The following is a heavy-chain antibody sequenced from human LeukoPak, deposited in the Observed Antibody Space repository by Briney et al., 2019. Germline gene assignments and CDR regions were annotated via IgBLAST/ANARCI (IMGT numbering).Heavy chain of an antibody. CDR3: ARTTNYYGSGSYYSTGGRSHYCYYYGMDV. CDR2: ISAYNGNT. V-gene: IGHV1-18*01. CDR1: GYTFTSYG. D-gene: IGHD3-10*01. J-gene: IGHJ6*02. Sequence: ASVKVSCKASGYTFTSYGISWVRQAPGQGLEWMGWISAYNGNTNYAQKLQGRVTMTTDTSTSTAYMELRSLRSDDTAVYYCARTTNYYGSGSYYSTGGRSHYCYYYGMDVWGQGTTVTVSS.